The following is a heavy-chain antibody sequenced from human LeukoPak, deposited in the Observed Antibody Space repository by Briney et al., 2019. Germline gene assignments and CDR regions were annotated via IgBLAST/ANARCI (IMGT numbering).Heavy chain of an antibody. CDR3: AREAERDLYYFDY. CDR1: GGTFSSYA. Sequence: SVKDSCKASGGTFSSYAISWVREAPGQGLEWMGGIIPIFGTANYAQKFQGRVTITADESTSTAYMELSSLRSEDTAVYYCAREAERDLYYFDYWGQGTLVTVSS. CDR2: IIPIFGTA. V-gene: IGHV1-69*01. D-gene: IGHD1-1*01. J-gene: IGHJ4*02.